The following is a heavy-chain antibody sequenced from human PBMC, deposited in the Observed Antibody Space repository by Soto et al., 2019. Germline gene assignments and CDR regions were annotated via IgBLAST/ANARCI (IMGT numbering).Heavy chain of an antibody. J-gene: IGHJ4*02. CDR1: GYMFTSYD. D-gene: IGHD2-2*03. CDR3: AREGNLGRWIQPLDS. CDR2: MNPNSGNT. V-gene: IGHV1-8*01. Sequence: VASVKVSCKASGYMFTSYDINWVRQATGQGFEWMGWMNPNSGNTGYAQKFQGRVTMTRDTSITTAYMELNSLRSEDTAVYFCAREGNLGRWIQPLDSWGQGTLVTVSS.